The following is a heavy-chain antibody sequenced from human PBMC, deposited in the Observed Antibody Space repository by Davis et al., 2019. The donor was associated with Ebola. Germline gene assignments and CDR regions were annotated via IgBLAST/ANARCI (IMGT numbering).Heavy chain of an antibody. J-gene: IGHJ4*02. V-gene: IGHV1-46*01. D-gene: IGHD6-19*01. CDR2: INPSGGST. Sequence: ASVKVSCKASGYTFTSYYMHWLRQAPGQGLDWMGIINPSGGSTSYAQKFQGRVTMTRDTSTSTVYMELSSLKSEDTAVYYCGGGWLVLPNYWGQGTLVTVSS. CDR1: GYTFTSYY. CDR3: GGGWLVLPNY.